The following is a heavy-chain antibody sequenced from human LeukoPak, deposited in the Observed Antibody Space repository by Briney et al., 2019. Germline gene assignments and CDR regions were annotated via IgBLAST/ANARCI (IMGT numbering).Heavy chain of an antibody. CDR2: IGTAGDT. CDR3: ANWIGSSSRDY. CDR1: GFTFSSYD. J-gene: IGHJ4*02. V-gene: IGHV3-13*04. Sequence: GGSLRLSCAASGFTFSSYDMHWVRQATGKGLEWVSAIGTAGDTYYPGSVKGRFTISRENAKNSLYLQMDSLRAEDTAVYYCANWIGSSSRDYWGQGTLVTVSS. D-gene: IGHD6-6*01.